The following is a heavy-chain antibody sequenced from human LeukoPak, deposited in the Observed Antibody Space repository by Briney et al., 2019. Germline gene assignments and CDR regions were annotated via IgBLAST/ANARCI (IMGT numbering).Heavy chain of an antibody. Sequence: PSETLSLTCAVYGGAFSGPFWSWIRRSPEKGLDWIGEINESGNTNYNPSLRSRVTISIDTSRYHFSLELRSVTAADTAVYFCARDGTDCGGDCYSEKWGQGTLVTVSS. V-gene: IGHV4-34*01. CDR2: INESGNT. D-gene: IGHD2-21*02. J-gene: IGHJ4*02. CDR1: GGAFSGPF. CDR3: ARDGTDCGGDCYSEK.